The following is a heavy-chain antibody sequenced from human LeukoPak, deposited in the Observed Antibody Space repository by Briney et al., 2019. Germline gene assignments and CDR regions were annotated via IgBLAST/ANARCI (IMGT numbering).Heavy chain of an antibody. Sequence: GGSLRLSCTASGFTFGEYAMSWFRQVPGKGLEWVGFIRSKAYGGTTEYDASVKGRFTISRDDSKSIAYLQRNRLKTEDTAVYYCTRGYYPIDYWGQGTLVTVSS. V-gene: IGHV3-49*03. CDR2: IRSKAYGGTT. D-gene: IGHD3-22*01. CDR3: TRGYYPIDY. CDR1: GFTFGEYA. J-gene: IGHJ4*02.